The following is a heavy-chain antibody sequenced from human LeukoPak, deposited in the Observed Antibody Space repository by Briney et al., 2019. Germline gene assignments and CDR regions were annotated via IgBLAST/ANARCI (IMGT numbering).Heavy chain of an antibody. Sequence: ASVKVSCKASGYTFTTYGISWVRQAPGQGLEWMGWISTYNDNTNYAQKVQGRVTMTTDTSTRTVYMELRSLRSDDTAVYYCARGDVDYDAFDIWGQGTMVTVSS. V-gene: IGHV1-18*01. CDR2: ISTYNDNT. D-gene: IGHD5-12*01. CDR3: ARGDVDYDAFDI. J-gene: IGHJ3*02. CDR1: GYTFTTYG.